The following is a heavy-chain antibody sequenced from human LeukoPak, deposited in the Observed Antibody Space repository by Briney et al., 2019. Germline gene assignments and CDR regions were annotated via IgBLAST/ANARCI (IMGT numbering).Heavy chain of an antibody. J-gene: IGHJ4*02. V-gene: IGHV3-23*01. D-gene: IGHD1-26*01. CDR3: AKDLGWELPAEAY. Sequence: GGSLRLSCVASGLTFKNYVMNWVRQAPGKGLEWLATIYGSGVSISYADSVKGLFTTSRDNSNNTLYLQMNSLRAEDTAMYYCAKDLGWELPAEAYWGQGILVTVSS. CDR2: IYGSGVSI. CDR1: GLTFKNYV.